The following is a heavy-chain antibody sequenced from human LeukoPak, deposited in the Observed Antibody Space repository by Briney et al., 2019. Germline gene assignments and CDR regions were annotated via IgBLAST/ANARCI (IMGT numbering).Heavy chain of an antibody. D-gene: IGHD6-25*01. V-gene: IGHV3-7*03. Sequence: GGSLRLSCAASGFTFSSYWMSWVRQAPGKGLEWVANIKQGGSEKYYVDSVKGRFTISRDNAKNSVYLQMTSLRAEDTAIYYCARETERRRDWFDPWGQGTLVTVSS. CDR1: GFTFSSYW. CDR3: ARETERRRDWFDP. J-gene: IGHJ5*02. CDR2: IKQGGSEK.